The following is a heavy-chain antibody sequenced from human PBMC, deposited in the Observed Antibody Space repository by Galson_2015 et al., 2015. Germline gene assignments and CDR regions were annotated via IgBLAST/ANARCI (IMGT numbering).Heavy chain of an antibody. J-gene: IGHJ5*01. V-gene: IGHV3-23*01. CDR1: GFTFSHYA. Sequence: SLRLSCAASGFTFSHYAMNWVRRVPGKGLEWLSLISGNGGSTFYADSVRGRFTISRDNSKSELTLQMNGLKAEDTALYYCAKDLSTAASAGSGWFDSWGPGTLVTVSS. CDR3: AKDLSTAASAGSGWFDS. D-gene: IGHD6-13*01. CDR2: ISGNGGST.